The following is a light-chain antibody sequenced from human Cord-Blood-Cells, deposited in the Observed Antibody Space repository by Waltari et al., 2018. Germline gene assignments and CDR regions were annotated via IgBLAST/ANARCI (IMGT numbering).Light chain of an antibody. V-gene: IGLV2-14*01. CDR2: EVS. CDR1: SSDVGGYNY. CDR3: SSYTSSSTLV. Sequence: QSALTQPASVSGSPGHPITISCTATSSDVGGYNYVPWYQHHPGKAPKLMIYEVSNRPSGVSNRFSGSKSGNTASLTISGLQAEDEADYYCSSYTSSSTLVFGGGTKLTVL. J-gene: IGLJ2*01.